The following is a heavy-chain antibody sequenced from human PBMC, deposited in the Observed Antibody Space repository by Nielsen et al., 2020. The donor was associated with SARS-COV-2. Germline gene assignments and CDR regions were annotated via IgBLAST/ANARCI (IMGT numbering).Heavy chain of an antibody. Sequence: GESLKISCAVSGFTFSSYSMNWVRQAPWRGLEWVSSISSSSSYIYYADSVKGRFTISRDNAKNSLYLQMDSLRAEDTAVYYCARDQITMVRGVIDYWGQGTLVTVSS. V-gene: IGHV3-21*01. CDR2: ISSSSSYI. CDR1: GFTFSSYS. CDR3: ARDQITMVRGVIDY. D-gene: IGHD3-10*01. J-gene: IGHJ4*02.